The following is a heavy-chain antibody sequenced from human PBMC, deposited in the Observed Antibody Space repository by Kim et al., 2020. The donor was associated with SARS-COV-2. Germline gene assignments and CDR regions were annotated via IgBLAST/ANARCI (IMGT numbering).Heavy chain of an antibody. J-gene: IGHJ6*03. Sequence: GGSLRLSCAASGFTFSSYWMSWVRQAPGKGLEWVANIKQDGSEKYYVDSVKGRFTISRDNAKNSLYLQMNSLRAEDTAVYYCARDASSYDFWSGYYYYYYYYMDVWGKGTTVTVSS. CDR2: IKQDGSEK. CDR1: GFTFSSYW. V-gene: IGHV3-7*01. D-gene: IGHD3-3*01. CDR3: ARDASSYDFWSGYYYYYYYYMDV.